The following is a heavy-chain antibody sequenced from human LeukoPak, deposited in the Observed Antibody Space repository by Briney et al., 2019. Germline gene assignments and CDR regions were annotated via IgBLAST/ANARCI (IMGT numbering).Heavy chain of an antibody. V-gene: IGHV4-59*12. CDR2: IYYSGST. Sequence: SETLSLTCTVSGGSISSYYWSWIRQPPGKGLEWIGSIYYSGSTYYNPSLKSRVTISVDTSKNQFSLKLSSVTAADTAVYYCARVRDDYGDLADFDYWGQGTLVTVSS. D-gene: IGHD4-17*01. CDR3: ARVRDDYGDLADFDY. J-gene: IGHJ4*02. CDR1: GGSISSYY.